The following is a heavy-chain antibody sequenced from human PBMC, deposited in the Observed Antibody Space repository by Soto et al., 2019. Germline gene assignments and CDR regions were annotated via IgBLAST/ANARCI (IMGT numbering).Heavy chain of an antibody. D-gene: IGHD3-10*01. CDR2: IHSDGSST. V-gene: IGHV3-74*01. CDR3: ARSLWSRMRCFDY. CDR1: GFTFSNYW. J-gene: IGHJ4*02. Sequence: EVQLVESGGGLVQPGGSLRLSCAASGFTFSNYWMHWVRQAPGKGLVWVSRIHSDGSSTTYADSVKGRFTISRDNAKNTLYLQMNSLRAEDTAVYYCARSLWSRMRCFDYWGQGTLVTVSS.